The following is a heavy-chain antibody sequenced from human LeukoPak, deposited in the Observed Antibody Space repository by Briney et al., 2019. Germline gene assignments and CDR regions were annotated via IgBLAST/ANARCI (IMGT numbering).Heavy chain of an antibody. J-gene: IGHJ6*03. Sequence: ASVKVSCKASGGTFSSYAISWVRQAPGQGLEWMGWISAYNGNTNYAQKFQSRVTMTRDTSISTAYMELSRLRSDDTAVYYCARESPGYYYYMDVWGKGTTVTISS. CDR2: ISAYNGNT. CDR1: GGTFSSYA. CDR3: ARESPGYYYYMDV. V-gene: IGHV1-18*01.